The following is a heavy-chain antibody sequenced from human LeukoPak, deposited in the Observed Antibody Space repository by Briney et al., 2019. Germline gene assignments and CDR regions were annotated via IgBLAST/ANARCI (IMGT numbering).Heavy chain of an antibody. J-gene: IGHJ5*02. Sequence: GGSLRLSCAASGFTFSNAWMSWVRQAPGKGLEWVSAISGSGGSTYYADSVKGRFTISRDNSKNTLYLQMNSLKAEDTAVYYCAKDLNVGARFDPWGQGTLVTVSS. CDR2: ISGSGGST. D-gene: IGHD4-17*01. CDR3: AKDLNVGARFDP. V-gene: IGHV3-23*01. CDR1: GFTFSNAW.